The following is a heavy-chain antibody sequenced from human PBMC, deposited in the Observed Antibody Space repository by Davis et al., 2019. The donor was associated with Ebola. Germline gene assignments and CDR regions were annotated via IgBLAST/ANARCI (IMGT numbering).Heavy chain of an antibody. D-gene: IGHD3-10*01. CDR1: GGSISSSSYY. J-gene: IGHJ6*02. Sequence: GSLRLSCTVSGGSISSSSYYWGWIRQPPGKGLEWIGSIYYSGSTYYNPSLKSRVTISVDTSKNQFSLKLSSVTAADTAVYYCARQVGSGSYYRARYYYYGMDVWGQGTTVTVSS. V-gene: IGHV4-39*01. CDR2: IYYSGST. CDR3: ARQVGSGSYYRARYYYYGMDV.